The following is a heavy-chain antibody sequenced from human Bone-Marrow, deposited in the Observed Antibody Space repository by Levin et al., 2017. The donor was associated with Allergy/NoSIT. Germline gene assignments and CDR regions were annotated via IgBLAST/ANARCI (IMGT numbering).Heavy chain of an antibody. CDR1: GFTFSSYG. Sequence: GESLKISCAASGFTFSSYGMHWVRQAPGKGLEWVAVISYDGSNKYYADSVKGRFTISRDNSKNTLYLQMNSLRAEDTAVYYCAKVGVVAATNLFQHWGQGTLVTVSS. CDR3: AKVGVVAATNLFQH. V-gene: IGHV3-30*18. CDR2: ISYDGSNK. D-gene: IGHD2-15*01. J-gene: IGHJ1*01.